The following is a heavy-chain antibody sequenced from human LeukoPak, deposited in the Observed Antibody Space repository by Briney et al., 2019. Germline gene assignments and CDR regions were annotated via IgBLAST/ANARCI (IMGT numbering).Heavy chain of an antibody. CDR3: ARTYSWSLSRFDY. V-gene: IGHV3-21*01. D-gene: IGHD3-16*02. J-gene: IGHJ4*02. Sequence: GGSLRLSCAASRFTFSSYSMNWVRQAPGKGLEWVSSISSSGSYIYHADSVKGRFTISRDNAKNSLYLQMNSLRAEDTAVYYCARTYSWSLSRFDYWGQGTLVTVSS. CDR1: RFTFSSYS. CDR2: ISSSGSYI.